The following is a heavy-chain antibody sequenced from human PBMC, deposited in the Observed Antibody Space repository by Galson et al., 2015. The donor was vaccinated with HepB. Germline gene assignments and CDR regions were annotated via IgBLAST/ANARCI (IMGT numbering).Heavy chain of an antibody. CDR3: ARDASEWSRDY. D-gene: IGHD3-3*01. V-gene: IGHV3-21*03. J-gene: IGHJ4*02. CDR2: IGRDLNYI. CDR1: GSTFSPFG. Sequence: SLRLSCAASGSTFSPFGMTWVRQAPGKGLEWVSVIGRDLNYIHHADSVKGRFITSRDNAKNTVYLQMNSLRVEDSGVYYCARDASEWSRDYWGQGTLVTVSS.